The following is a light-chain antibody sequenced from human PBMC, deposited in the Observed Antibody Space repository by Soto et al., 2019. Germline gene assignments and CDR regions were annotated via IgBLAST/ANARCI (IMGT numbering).Light chain of an antibody. V-gene: IGKV1-5*01. CDR1: QTISTW. Sequence: GDRVTITCRASQTISTWMAWYQQKPGKAPKLLVYDASTLESGVPSRFSGSGSGTEFTLTISSLQPDDFATYYCQQHNSYSPRLTFGGGTKVDIK. CDR2: DAS. J-gene: IGKJ4*01. CDR3: QQHNSYSPRLT.